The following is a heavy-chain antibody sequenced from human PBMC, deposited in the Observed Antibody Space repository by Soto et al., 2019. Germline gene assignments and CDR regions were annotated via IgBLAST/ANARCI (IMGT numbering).Heavy chain of an antibody. CDR3: ARGDSNSWSDF. V-gene: IGHV3-30*01. Sequence: PGGSLRLSCAASGFTFRSYAMYWVRQAPGKGLEWVAVISYDGTNKYYADSVKGRFTISRDNSKNTLSLQMNSLRPDDTAVYYCARGDSNSWSDFWGQGTLVTVSS. CDR2: ISYDGTNK. J-gene: IGHJ4*02. D-gene: IGHD6-13*01. CDR1: GFTFRSYA.